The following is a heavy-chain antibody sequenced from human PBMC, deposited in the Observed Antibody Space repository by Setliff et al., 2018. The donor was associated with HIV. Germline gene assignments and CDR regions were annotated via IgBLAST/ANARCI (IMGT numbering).Heavy chain of an antibody. J-gene: IGHJ6*03. CDR1: AYSISSGYY. CDR3: ARGSGWYYYYMDV. D-gene: IGHD6-19*01. Sequence: TLSLTCVVSAYSISSGYYWGWIRQSPRKGLEWIGSIYYSGSTYYNPSLKSRVTISLDASKNRVSLNLTSVTAADTAVYYCARGSGWYYYYMDVWGKGTTVTVS. V-gene: IGHV4-38-2*01. CDR2: IYYSGST.